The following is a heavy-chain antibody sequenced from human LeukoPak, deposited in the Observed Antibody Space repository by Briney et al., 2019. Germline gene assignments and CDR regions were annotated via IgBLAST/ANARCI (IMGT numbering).Heavy chain of an antibody. Sequence: GESLKISCKGSGYSFTSYWIGWVRQMPGKGLEWMGIIYPGDSDTRYSPSFRGQVTISADKSISTAYLQWSSLKASDTAMYYCARPRQLSPLLFDYWGQGTLVTVSS. CDR1: GYSFTSYW. CDR2: IYPGDSDT. J-gene: IGHJ4*02. V-gene: IGHV5-51*01. CDR3: ARPRQLSPLLFDY. D-gene: IGHD5-18*01.